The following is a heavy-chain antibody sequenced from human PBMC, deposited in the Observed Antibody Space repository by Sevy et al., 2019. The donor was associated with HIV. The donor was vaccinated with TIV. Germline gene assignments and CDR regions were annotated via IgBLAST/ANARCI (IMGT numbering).Heavy chain of an antibody. CDR2: IYTSGST. J-gene: IGHJ5*01. D-gene: IGHD5-12*01. Sequence: SETLSLTCTVSGGSISSYYWSWIRQPAGKGLEWIGRIYTSGSTNYNPSLKSRVTMSVDTSKNQFSLKLSSVTAADTAVYYCARALGMATFGQIRFDSWGQGTLVTVSS. CDR1: GGSISSYY. CDR3: ARALGMATFGQIRFDS. V-gene: IGHV4-4*07.